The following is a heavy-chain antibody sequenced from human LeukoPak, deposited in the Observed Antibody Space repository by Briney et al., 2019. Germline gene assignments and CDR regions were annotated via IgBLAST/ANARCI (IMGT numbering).Heavy chain of an antibody. Sequence: GGSLRLSCAASEFTFSDYYMSWIRQAPGKGLEWVSYISGTGNTIYYTDSVKGRFTISRDNSKNTLYLQMNSLRAEDTAVYYCAKAGGYSYGSGAFDIWGQGTMVTVSS. V-gene: IGHV3-11*01. CDR2: ISGTGNTI. J-gene: IGHJ3*02. D-gene: IGHD5-18*01. CDR3: AKAGGYSYGSGAFDI. CDR1: EFTFSDYY.